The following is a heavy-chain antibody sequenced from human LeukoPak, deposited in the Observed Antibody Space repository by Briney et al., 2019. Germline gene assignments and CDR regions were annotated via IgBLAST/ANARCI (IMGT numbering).Heavy chain of an antibody. V-gene: IGHV3-15*01. D-gene: IGHD4-17*01. CDR2: IKSKTDGGTT. CDR3: TTDYGDESAINDY. CDR1: GFTFSNAG. J-gene: IGHJ4*02. Sequence: GGSPRLSCAASGFTFSNAGMSWVRQAPGKGLEWVGRIKSKTDGGTTDYAAPVKGRFTISRDDSKNTLYLQMNSLKTEDTAVYYCTTDYGDESAINDYWGQGTLVTVSS.